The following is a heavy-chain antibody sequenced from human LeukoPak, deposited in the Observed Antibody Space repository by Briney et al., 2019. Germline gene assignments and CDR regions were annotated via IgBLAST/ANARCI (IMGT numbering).Heavy chain of an antibody. V-gene: IGHV4-34*01. CDR1: GGSFSGYY. D-gene: IGHD3-9*01. CDR2: INHSGST. J-gene: IGHJ5*02. Sequence: PSETLSLTCAVYGGSFSGYYWSWIRQPPGKGLEWIGKINHSGSTNYTPSLQSRVTMSVDTSKNQFSLKLSSVTAADTAVYYCARGGARYFDWSTRNWFDPWGQGTLVTVSS. CDR3: ARGGARYFDWSTRNWFDP.